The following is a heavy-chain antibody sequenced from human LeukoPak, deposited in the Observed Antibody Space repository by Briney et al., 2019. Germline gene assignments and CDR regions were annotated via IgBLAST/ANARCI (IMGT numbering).Heavy chain of an antibody. CDR3: AKDEISYCGGDCFFVY. D-gene: IGHD2-21*02. V-gene: IGHV3-66*01. J-gene: IGHJ4*02. CDR1: GFTVSSNY. Sequence: GGSLRPSCAASGFTVSSNYMSWVRQAPGKGLEWVSVIYSDDSTNYADSVKGRFTLSRDNSKNTLYLQMNSLRAEDTAVYFCAKDEISYCGGDCFFVYWGQGTLVTVSS. CDR2: IYSDDST.